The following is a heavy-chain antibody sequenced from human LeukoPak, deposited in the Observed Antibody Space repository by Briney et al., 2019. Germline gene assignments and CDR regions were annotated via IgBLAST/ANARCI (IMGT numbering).Heavy chain of an antibody. J-gene: IGHJ4*02. CDR2: ISSGGNT. D-gene: IGHD5-12*01. CDR3: AREVRGYYFDY. Sequence: GGSLRLSCAASGFTVTSNYMTWVREAPGKGLEWVSVISSGGNTYYADSVKGRFTISRDNSKNTVYLQMNGLRAEDTAVYYCAREVRGYYFDYWGQGTLVTASS. CDR1: GFTVTSNY. V-gene: IGHV3-53*01.